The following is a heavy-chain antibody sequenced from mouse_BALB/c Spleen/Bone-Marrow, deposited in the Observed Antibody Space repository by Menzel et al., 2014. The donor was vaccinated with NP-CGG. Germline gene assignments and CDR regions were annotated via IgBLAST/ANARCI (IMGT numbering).Heavy chain of an antibody. V-gene: IGHV5-6-4*01. Sequence: EVKLQQSGGGLVKPGGSLKLSCAASGFTFSSYTMSWVRQTPEKRLEWVATISSGGSSTYYPDSVKGRFTISRDNAKNTLYLQMSSLKSEDTAMYYCTRDGKGNYDYAMDYWGQGTSVTVSS. D-gene: IGHD2-1*01. CDR3: TRDGKGNYDYAMDY. CDR1: GFTFSSYT. J-gene: IGHJ4*01. CDR2: ISSGGSST.